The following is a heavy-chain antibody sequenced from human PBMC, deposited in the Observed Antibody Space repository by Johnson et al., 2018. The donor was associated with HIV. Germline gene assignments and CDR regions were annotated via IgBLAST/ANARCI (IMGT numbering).Heavy chain of an antibody. D-gene: IGHD4-23*01. V-gene: IGHV3-66*01. Sequence: VQLLESGGDLVQPGGSLRLSCAASGFTVSSNYMSWVRQAPGKGLEWVSLIFSGGSTYYADSVNGRFTISRDNSKNTLYLQMNSLRPEDTAVYYCAKDFRRFFPTPDAFDIWGQGTMVTVSS. CDR3: AKDFRRFFPTPDAFDI. CDR1: GFTVSSNY. J-gene: IGHJ3*02. CDR2: IFSGGST.